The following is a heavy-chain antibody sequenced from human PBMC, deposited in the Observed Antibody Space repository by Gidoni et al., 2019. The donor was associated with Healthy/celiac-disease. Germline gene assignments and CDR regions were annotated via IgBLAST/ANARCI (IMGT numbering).Heavy chain of an antibody. Sequence: QLQLQESGSGLVTPSQTLSLTCAVSGGSISSGGYSWRWLRQPPGKGLEWIGYIYHSGSTYYNPSLKSRVTISVDRSKNQFSLKLSSVTAADTAVYYCAREGREGVITFGGVINQGYMDVWGKGTTVTVSS. V-gene: IGHV4-30-2*01. D-gene: IGHD3-16*02. CDR2: IYHSGST. CDR3: AREGREGVITFGGVINQGYMDV. CDR1: GGSISSGGYS. J-gene: IGHJ6*03.